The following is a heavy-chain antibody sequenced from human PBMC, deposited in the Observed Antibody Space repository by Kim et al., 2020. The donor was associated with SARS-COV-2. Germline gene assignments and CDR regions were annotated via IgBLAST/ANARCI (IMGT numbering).Heavy chain of an antibody. CDR2: IYHSGST. J-gene: IGHJ1*01. D-gene: IGHD6-13*01. Sequence: SETLSLTCAVSGGSISSGGYSWSWIRQPPGKGLEWIGYIYHSGSTYYNPSLKSRVTISVDRSKNQFSLKLSSVTAADTAVYYCAREGREYSSSWYAPGYFQHWGQGTLVTVSS. CDR3: AREGREYSSSWYAPGYFQH. V-gene: IGHV4-30-2*01. CDR1: GGSISSGGYS.